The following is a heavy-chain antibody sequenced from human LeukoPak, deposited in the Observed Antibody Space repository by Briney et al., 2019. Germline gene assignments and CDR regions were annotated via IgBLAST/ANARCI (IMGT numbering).Heavy chain of an antibody. CDR1: GFTFSDYY. V-gene: IGHV3-11*01. Sequence: GGSLRLSCAASGFTFSDYYMTWIRQAPGKGLEWVSYISSGTTTYYADSVKGRFTISRDNAGNSLYLQMSSLRAEDTAVYYCARRAASGRYFDYWGHGTPVTVSS. J-gene: IGHJ4*01. CDR2: ISSGTTT. CDR3: ARRAASGRYFDY. D-gene: IGHD6-13*01.